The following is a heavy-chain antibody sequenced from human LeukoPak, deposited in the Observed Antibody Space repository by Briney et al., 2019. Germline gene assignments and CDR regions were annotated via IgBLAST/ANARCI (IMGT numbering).Heavy chain of an antibody. J-gene: IGHJ5*02. D-gene: IGHD4-23*01. CDR1: GGSISSGSYY. CDR3: ARQGGGNSPYNWFDP. CDR2: IYPSGST. V-gene: IGHV4-61*02. Sequence: SQTLSLTCTVSGGSISSGSYYWSWIRQPAGKGLEWIGRIYPSGSTNYNPSLKSRVTISVDTSKNQFPLKLSSVTAADTAVYYCARQGGGNSPYNWFDPWGQGTLVTVSS.